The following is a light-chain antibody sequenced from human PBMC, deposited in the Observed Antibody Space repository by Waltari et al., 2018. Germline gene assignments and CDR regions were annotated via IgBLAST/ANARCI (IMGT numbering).Light chain of an antibody. CDR1: SSNIGSNY. CDR3: AAWDGSLNAYV. V-gene: IGLV1-44*01. Sequence: QSVLTQPPSASGTPGQRVTISCSGSSSNIGSNYVHWYQQFPGTAPKLLIFTISQRPSWVPDRFSGSKSGTSASLAISGLQSEDEADYYCAAWDGSLNAYVFGAGTKVTVL. CDR2: TIS. J-gene: IGLJ1*01.